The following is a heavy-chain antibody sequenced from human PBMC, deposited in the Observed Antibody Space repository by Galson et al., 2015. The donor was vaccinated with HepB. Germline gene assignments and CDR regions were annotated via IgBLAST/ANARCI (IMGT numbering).Heavy chain of an antibody. Sequence: TLSLTCTVSGGSISSGDYYWSWIRQPPGKGLEWIGYIYYSGSTYYNPSLKSRVTISVDTSKNQFSLKLSSVTAADTAVYYCARRYCTNGVCYRGGWFDPWGQGTLVTVSS. V-gene: IGHV4-30-4*01. D-gene: IGHD2-8*01. CDR2: IYYSGST. CDR3: ARRYCTNGVCYRGGWFDP. CDR1: GGSISSGDYY. J-gene: IGHJ5*02.